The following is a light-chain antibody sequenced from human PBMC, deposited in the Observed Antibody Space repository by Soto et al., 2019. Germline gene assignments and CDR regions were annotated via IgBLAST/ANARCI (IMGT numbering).Light chain of an antibody. CDR2: DTS. Sequence: EVGLTQSPGTLSLSPGERATLSCRASQSVSSSHLAWYQQKRGQAPRLLIYDTSTRATGIPDRFSGSGSGTDFTLTISRLEPEDFAVYHCQQYGASPWTFGQGTKVDIK. J-gene: IGKJ1*01. CDR3: QQYGASPWT. CDR1: QSVSSSH. V-gene: IGKV3-20*01.